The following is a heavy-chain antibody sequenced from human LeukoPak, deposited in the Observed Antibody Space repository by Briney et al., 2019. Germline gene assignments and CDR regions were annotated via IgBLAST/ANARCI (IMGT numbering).Heavy chain of an antibody. D-gene: IGHD6-13*01. CDR3: ARWEAAAGTTFDY. Sequence: SVKVSCKASGGTFSSYAISWVRQAPGQGLEWMGRIIPILGIANYAQKFQGRVTITADKSTSTAYMELSSLRSEDTAVYYCARWEAAAGTTFDYWGQGTLVTVSS. J-gene: IGHJ4*02. CDR1: GGTFSSYA. V-gene: IGHV1-69*04. CDR2: IIPILGIA.